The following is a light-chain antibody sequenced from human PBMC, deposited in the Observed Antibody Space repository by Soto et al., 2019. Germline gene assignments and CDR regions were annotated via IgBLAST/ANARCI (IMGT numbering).Light chain of an antibody. CDR3: QSADSSGTYVV. V-gene: IGLV1-44*01. J-gene: IGLJ2*01. CDR1: SSNIGSNT. Sequence: QSVLTQPPSASGTPGQRVTISCSGSSSNIGSNTVNWYQQLPGTAPKLLIYSNNQRPSGVPDRFSGSKSGTSASLAISGLQSEDEADFYCQSADSSGTYVVFGGGTKLTVL. CDR2: SNN.